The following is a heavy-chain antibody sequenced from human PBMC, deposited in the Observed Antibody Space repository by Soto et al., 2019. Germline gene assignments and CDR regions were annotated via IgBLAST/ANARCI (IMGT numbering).Heavy chain of an antibody. CDR1: GCSISSYD. J-gene: IGHJ4*02. V-gene: IGHV4-4*07. Sequence: PSETLSLTCTVSGCSISSYDWIWIRQPAGKGLEWIGRIYTSGSTNYNPSLKSRVTMSVDTSKNQFSLKLSSVTAADTAVYYCARGSSFSAYGDYFDYWGQGTLVNVSS. CDR3: ARGSSFSAYGDYFDY. D-gene: IGHD4-17*01. CDR2: IYTSGST.